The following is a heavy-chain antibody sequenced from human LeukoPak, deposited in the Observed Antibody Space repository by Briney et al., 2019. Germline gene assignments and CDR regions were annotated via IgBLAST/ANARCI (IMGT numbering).Heavy chain of an antibody. V-gene: IGHV3-66*01. CDR1: GFTVSSNY. CDR3: ARLNFGDDY. CDR2: IYGSTSA. J-gene: IGHJ4*02. D-gene: IGHD4-17*01. Sequence: GGSLRLSCAASGFTVSSNYINWVRQAPGRGLEWVSLIYGSTSADYADSVKGRFTISRDTSMNTVYLQMNSLRAEDTAVYYCARLNFGDDYWGQGTLVTVSS.